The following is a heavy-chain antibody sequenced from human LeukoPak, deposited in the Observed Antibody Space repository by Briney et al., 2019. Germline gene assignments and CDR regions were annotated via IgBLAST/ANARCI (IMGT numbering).Heavy chain of an antibody. CDR2: IISSSSYI. V-gene: IGHV3-21*01. D-gene: IGHD3-22*01. CDR3: ARGRNYYDSSGSTEVDY. Sequence: GGSLRLSCAASGFTFSSYSMNWVRQAPGKGLEWVSSIISSSSYIYYADSVKGRFTISRDNAKNSLYLQMNSLRAEDTAVYYCARGRNYYDSSGSTEVDYWGQGTLVTVSS. J-gene: IGHJ4*02. CDR1: GFTFSSYS.